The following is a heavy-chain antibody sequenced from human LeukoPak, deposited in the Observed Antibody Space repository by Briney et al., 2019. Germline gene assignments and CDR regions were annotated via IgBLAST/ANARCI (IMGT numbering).Heavy chain of an antibody. J-gene: IGHJ3*02. Sequence: SETLSLTCAVSGGSISSGNWWNWVRQPPGKGLEWIGSVYFNGNTYYNPSLKSRVTISVDRSKNQFSLNLNSVTAADTAVYYCARYGLLGLSEINAFDIWGQGTMVTVSS. CDR3: ARYGLLGLSEINAFDI. D-gene: IGHD2-2*01. CDR2: VYFNGNT. V-gene: IGHV4-4*02. CDR1: GGSISSGNW.